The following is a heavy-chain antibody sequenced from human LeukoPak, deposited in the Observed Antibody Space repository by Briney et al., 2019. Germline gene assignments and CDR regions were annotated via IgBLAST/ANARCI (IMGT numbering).Heavy chain of an antibody. D-gene: IGHD3-3*01. J-gene: IGHJ6*02. CDR3: ARWAGFWSGYYNDYYYGMDV. Sequence: ASVKVSCKASGGTFSSYVISWVRQAPGQGLGWMGGIIPIFGTANYAQKFQGRVTITADESTSTAYMELSSLRSEDTAVYYCARWAGFWSGYYNDYYYGMDVWGQGTTVTVSS. CDR1: GGTFSSYV. CDR2: IIPIFGTA. V-gene: IGHV1-69*13.